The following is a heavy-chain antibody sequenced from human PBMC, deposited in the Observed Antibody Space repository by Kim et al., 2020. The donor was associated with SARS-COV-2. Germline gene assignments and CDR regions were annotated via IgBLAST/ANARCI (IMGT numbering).Heavy chain of an antibody. D-gene: IGHD6-13*01. V-gene: IGHV1-24*01. CDR3: ATVGPPGYSSSWYPSFSYYYYYGMDV. CDR1: GYTLTELS. J-gene: IGHJ6*02. CDR2: FDPEDGET. Sequence: ASVKVSCKVSGYTLTELSMHWVRQAPGKGLEWMGGFDPEDGETIYAQKFQGRVTMTEDTSTDTAYMELSSLRSEDTAVYYCATVGPPGYSSSWYPSFSYYYYYGMDVWGQGTTVTVSS.